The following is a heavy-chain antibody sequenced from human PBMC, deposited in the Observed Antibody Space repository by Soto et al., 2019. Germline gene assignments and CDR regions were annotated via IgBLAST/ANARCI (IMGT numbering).Heavy chain of an antibody. CDR2: IYSGGSA. Sequence: GGSLRLSCAASGFTVSSNYMSWVRQAPGKGLEWVSVIYSGGSAYYADSVKGRFTISRDSSKDTLYLQMNSLRAEDTAVYYCARTSQQLLDGMDVWGQGTTVTVSS. D-gene: IGHD6-13*01. CDR3: ARTSQQLLDGMDV. V-gene: IGHV3-53*01. CDR1: GFTVSSNY. J-gene: IGHJ6*02.